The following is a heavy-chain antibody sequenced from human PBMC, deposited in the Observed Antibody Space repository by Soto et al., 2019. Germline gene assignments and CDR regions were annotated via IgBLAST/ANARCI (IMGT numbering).Heavy chain of an antibody. V-gene: IGHV2-5*02. Sequence: SGPTLVKPTQPLTLTCTFSGFSLSTSGVGVGWIRQPPGKALEWLALIYWDDDKRYSPSLKSRLTITKDTSKNQVVLTMTNMDPVDTATYYCAHSEPYIVVVPAVKGNDAFDIWGQGTMVTVSS. CDR1: GFSLSTSGVG. J-gene: IGHJ3*02. CDR2: IYWDDDK. D-gene: IGHD2-2*01. CDR3: AHSEPYIVVVPAVKGNDAFDI.